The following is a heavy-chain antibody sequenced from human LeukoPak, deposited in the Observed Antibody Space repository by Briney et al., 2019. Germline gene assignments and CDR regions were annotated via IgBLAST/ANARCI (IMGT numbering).Heavy chain of an antibody. CDR3: AKERLWFGELFPDY. V-gene: IGHV3-23*01. CDR2: ISGRGGST. D-gene: IGHD3-10*01. J-gene: IGHJ4*02. Sequence: GGSLRLSCAASGFTYPNFAMSWVRQAPGKGLEWVSAISGRGGSTYYADAVKGRFTISRDNSKNTLYLQMNSLRAEDTAVYYCAKERLWFGELFPDYWGQGTLVTVSS. CDR1: GFTYPNFA.